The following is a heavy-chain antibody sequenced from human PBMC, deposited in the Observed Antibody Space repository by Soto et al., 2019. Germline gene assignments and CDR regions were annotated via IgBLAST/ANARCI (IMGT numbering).Heavy chain of an antibody. D-gene: IGHD3-16*01. Sequence: QVQLVQSGAEVKKPGASVKVSCKASGCTFTNFGISWVRQAPGQGLEWMGWISAYNGNTNYAHNFQGTVTMTTDTPTSTAYTERASLRSDDTGGHYCARGGTLIDYWGQGTLVTVSS. CDR1: GCTFTNFG. CDR3: ARGGTLIDY. J-gene: IGHJ4*02. V-gene: IGHV1-18*01. CDR2: ISAYNGNT.